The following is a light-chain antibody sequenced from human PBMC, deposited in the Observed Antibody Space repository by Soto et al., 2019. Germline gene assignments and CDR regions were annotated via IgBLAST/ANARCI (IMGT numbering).Light chain of an antibody. CDR3: QQYDSLPRT. V-gene: IGKV1-5*03. CDR2: KAS. CDR1: QSISSW. J-gene: IGKJ1*01. Sequence: DIQMTQSPSTLSASVGDRVTITCRASQSISSWLAWYQQKPGKAPKLLIYKASNLESGAPSRFSGSGSGTEFPLSIRGLQPDDFATYYCQQYDSLPRTFGQGTKVEIK.